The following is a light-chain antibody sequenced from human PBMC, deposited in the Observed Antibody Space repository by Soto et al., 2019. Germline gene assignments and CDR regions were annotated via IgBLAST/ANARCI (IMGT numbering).Light chain of an antibody. J-gene: IGKJ4*01. CDR1: EDIGIY. Sequence: DIQMTQSPSSLSASVGDRVSFSCQASEDIGIYLNCYHQKGGEDPKLLIYAASNLETGVPLRFRGSGSGTHFTFTISSLQPDDFGTYFCQQCQSLPLTFGGGT. CDR3: QQCQSLPLT. CDR2: AAS. V-gene: IGKV1-33*01.